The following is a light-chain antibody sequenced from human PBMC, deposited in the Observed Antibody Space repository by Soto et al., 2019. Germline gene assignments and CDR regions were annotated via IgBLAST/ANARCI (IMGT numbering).Light chain of an antibody. CDR1: QSVSSH. Sequence: EIVLTQSPATLSLSPGERATLSCRASQSVSSHLAWYQQKPGQSPRLLIYDASTRATGIPPRFSGSGSGTDFTLTISSLEPEDFAVYYCQQYGSSSWTFGQGTKVDIK. V-gene: IGKV3-11*01. CDR3: QQYGSSSWT. J-gene: IGKJ1*01. CDR2: DAS.